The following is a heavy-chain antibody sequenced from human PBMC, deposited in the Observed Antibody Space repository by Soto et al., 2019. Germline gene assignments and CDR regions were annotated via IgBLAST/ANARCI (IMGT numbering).Heavy chain of an antibody. V-gene: IGHV4-59*08. Sequence: PSETLSLTCTVSGGSISGYYWSWIRQPPGKGLQWIGYIYSSGSTNSTPSLKSRVTISVDTSKNQFSLNLSSVTAADTAVYYCARQRRDFDYWGQGSLVTVS. CDR2: IYSSGST. CDR3: ARQRRDFDY. J-gene: IGHJ4*02. CDR1: GGSISGYY.